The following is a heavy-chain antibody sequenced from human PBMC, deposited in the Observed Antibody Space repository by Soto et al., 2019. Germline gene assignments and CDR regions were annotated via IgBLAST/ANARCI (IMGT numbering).Heavy chain of an antibody. J-gene: IGHJ6*02. CDR1: GFTFSSYS. D-gene: IGHD3-3*01. Sequence: GGSLRLSCAASGFTFSSYSMNWVRQAPGKGLEWVSSISSSSSYIYYADSVKGRFTISRDNAKNSLYLQMNSLRAEDTAVYYCARDRHYDFWSGFHGYGMDVWGPAPTVTVSS. V-gene: IGHV3-21*01. CDR3: ARDRHYDFWSGFHGYGMDV. CDR2: ISSSSSYI.